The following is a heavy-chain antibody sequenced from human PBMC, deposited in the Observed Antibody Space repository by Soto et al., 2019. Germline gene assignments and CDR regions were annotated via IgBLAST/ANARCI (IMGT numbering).Heavy chain of an antibody. J-gene: IGHJ4*02. CDR2: MSGTAGNT. CDR1: GFTFSNYA. Sequence: EVQLLESGGGSVQPGGSLRLSCAASGFTFSNYAMTWVRQAPGKGLEWVSTMSGTAGNTYYADSVKGRFTISRDNSKNPLYLQMNSLRAEDTAVSYCAKKYYFGSGSYVFYFDYWGQGTLVTVSS. D-gene: IGHD3-10*01. CDR3: AKKYYFGSGSYVFYFDY. V-gene: IGHV3-23*01.